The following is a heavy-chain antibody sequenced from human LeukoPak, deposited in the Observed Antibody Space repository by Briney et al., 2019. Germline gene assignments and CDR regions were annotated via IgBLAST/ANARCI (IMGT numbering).Heavy chain of an antibody. CDR3: ARDLDYDSSGYDYGMDV. J-gene: IGHJ6*02. D-gene: IGHD3-22*01. Sequence: VASVKVSYKASGYTFTGYYMHWVRQAPGQGLEWMGWINPNSGGTNYAQKFQGRVTMTRDTSISTAYMELSRLRSDDTAVYYCARDLDYDSSGYDYGMDVWGQGTTVTVSS. CDR2: INPNSGGT. V-gene: IGHV1-2*02. CDR1: GYTFTGYY.